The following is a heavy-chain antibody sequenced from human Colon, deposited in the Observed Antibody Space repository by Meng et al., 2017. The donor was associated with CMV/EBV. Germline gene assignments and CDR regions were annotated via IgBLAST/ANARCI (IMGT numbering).Heavy chain of an antibody. V-gene: IGHV1-8*03. J-gene: IGHJ4*02. CDR3: ARHSSGWSNLDY. D-gene: IGHD6-19*01. Sequence: CKTSGYPFVNYNINWVRQATGQGLEWMGRVNLKSGDTAYAENFQGRITVTKDTSTNTVYMDLNSLTTDDTAVYYCARHSSGWSNLDYWGQGALVTVSS. CDR2: VNLKSGDT. CDR1: GYPFVNYN.